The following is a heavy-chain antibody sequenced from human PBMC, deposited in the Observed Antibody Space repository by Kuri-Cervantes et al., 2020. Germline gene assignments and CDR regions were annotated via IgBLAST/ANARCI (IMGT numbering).Heavy chain of an antibody. Sequence: SVKVSCKASGFTFTSSAVQWVRQARGQRLEWIGWIVVGSGNTNCAQKFQERVTITRDMSTSTAYMELSSLRSEDTAVYYCAAESESYIVGATNYYYYGMDVWGQGTTVTVSS. CDR1: GFTFTSSA. CDR3: AAESESYIVGATNYYYYGMDV. J-gene: IGHJ6*02. V-gene: IGHV1-58*01. D-gene: IGHD1-26*01. CDR2: IVVGSGNT.